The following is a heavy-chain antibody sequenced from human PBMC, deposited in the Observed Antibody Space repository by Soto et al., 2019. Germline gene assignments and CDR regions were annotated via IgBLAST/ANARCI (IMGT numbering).Heavy chain of an antibody. Sequence: QVQLQESGPGLVKPSGTLSLTCVVSGDSINSSHWWNWVRQPPEKGLEWIGQISHSGNTSYNPSLTSRVTISVDKSKSHLSLKLTSVTAADTAVYYCAARHFWSRPWTDRRLDYWGQGTLVTVSS. CDR2: ISHSGNT. J-gene: IGHJ4*02. D-gene: IGHD3-3*02. CDR3: AARHFWSRPWTDRRLDY. V-gene: IGHV4-4*02. CDR1: GDSINSSHW.